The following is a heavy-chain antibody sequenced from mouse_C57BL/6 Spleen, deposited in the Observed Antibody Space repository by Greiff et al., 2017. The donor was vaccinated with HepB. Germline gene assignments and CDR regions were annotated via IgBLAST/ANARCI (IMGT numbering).Heavy chain of an antibody. CDR2: INPNNGGT. V-gene: IGHV1-18*01. CDR3: AREGHSGSSYWYFDV. CDR1: GYTFTDYN. J-gene: IGHJ1*03. D-gene: IGHD1-1*01. Sequence: EVQLQQSGPELVKPGASVKIPCKASGYTFTDYNMDWVKQSHGKSLEWIGDINPNNGGTIYNQKFKGKATLTVDKSSSTAYMELRSLTSEDTAVYYCAREGHSGSSYWYFDVWGTGTTVTVSS.